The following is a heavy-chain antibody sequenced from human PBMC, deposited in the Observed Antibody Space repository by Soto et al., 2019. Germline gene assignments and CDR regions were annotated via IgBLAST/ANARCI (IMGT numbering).Heavy chain of an antibody. CDR3: AYGDYAYY. CDR2: ISSSSSTI. V-gene: IGHV3-48*01. CDR1: GFTFSTYS. D-gene: IGHD4-17*01. J-gene: IGHJ4*02. Sequence: EVQLVESGGGLVQPGGSLRLSCAASGFTFSTYSMNWVRQAPGKGLEWVSNISSSSSTIYYADSVKGRFTISSDNPKNSLYLQMNSLRAEDTAVYYCAYGDYAYYWGQGTLVTVSS.